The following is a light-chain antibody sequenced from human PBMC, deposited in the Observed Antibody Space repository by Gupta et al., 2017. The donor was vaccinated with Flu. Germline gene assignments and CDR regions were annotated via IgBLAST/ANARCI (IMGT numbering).Light chain of an antibody. CDR2: DVS. V-gene: IGLV2-14*01. Sequence: SALTQPASVSGSPGQSITISCTGTSSDVGGSTYVSWYQQHPGKAPKLMIYDVSNRPSGVSSRFSGSKSGNTASLTISGLEAEDESDYYCSSYTSTNTFYVFGTGTKVTVL. J-gene: IGLJ1*01. CDR1: SSDVGGSTY. CDR3: SSYTSTNTFYV.